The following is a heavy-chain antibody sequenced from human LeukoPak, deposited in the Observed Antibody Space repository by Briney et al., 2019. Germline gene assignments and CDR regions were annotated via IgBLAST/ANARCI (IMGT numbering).Heavy chain of an antibody. V-gene: IGHV3-30-3*01. Sequence: PGRSLRLSCAASGFTFSNYAMQWVRQAPGKGLEWVAIISYDGSDKYYADSVKGRFTISRDNSKNTLYLQMNSLRAEDTAVYYCAKDIGYQNDYWGQGTLVTVSS. CDR1: GFTFSNYA. CDR2: ISYDGSDK. D-gene: IGHD2-2*01. CDR3: AKDIGYQNDY. J-gene: IGHJ4*02.